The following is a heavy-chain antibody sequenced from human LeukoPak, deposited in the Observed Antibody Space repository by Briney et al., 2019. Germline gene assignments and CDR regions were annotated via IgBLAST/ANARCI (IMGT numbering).Heavy chain of an antibody. V-gene: IGHV3-23*01. D-gene: IGHD5-24*01. Sequence: GGSLRLSCAAHGFSFSDYAMSWVRQAPGKGLEWVSSLSGSGTRILFADSVKGRFTFSRDNSKNTLYLQINSLRAEDTAVYYCAKGRRATLRYDALHIWGQGTTVTVSS. CDR1: GFSFSDYA. CDR2: LSGSGTRI. CDR3: AKGRRATLRYDALHI. J-gene: IGHJ3*02.